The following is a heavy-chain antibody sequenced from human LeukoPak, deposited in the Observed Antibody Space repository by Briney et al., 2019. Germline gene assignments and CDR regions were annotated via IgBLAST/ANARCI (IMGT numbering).Heavy chain of an antibody. J-gene: IGHJ4*02. D-gene: IGHD3-22*01. CDR2: IRSKTDGGTT. CDR1: GFTFSNGW. CDR3: TTEYYYDSPGVFDY. V-gene: IGHV3-15*01. Sequence: GGSLRLSCAVSGFTFSNGWMSWVRQAPGKGLEWVGRIRSKTDGGTTDCGAPAKGRFTISRDDSRNTLYLQMNILKTEDTAVYYCTTEYYYDSPGVFDYWGQGTLVTVSS.